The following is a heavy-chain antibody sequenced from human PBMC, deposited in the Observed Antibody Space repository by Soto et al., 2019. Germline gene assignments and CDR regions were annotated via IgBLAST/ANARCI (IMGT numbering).Heavy chain of an antibody. Sequence: QITLKESGPTLVKPTQTLTLTCTFSGFSLTTAGAGVGWIRQPPGKALEWLALIYWNDDTRYSPSLKSRLTIAKDTSTSQVVLRMTNMDPVATATYYCAHRGYGNYPRDNWFAPWGQGSLVIVSS. CDR1: GFSLTTAGAG. J-gene: IGHJ5*02. CDR2: IYWNDDT. D-gene: IGHD4-17*01. CDR3: AHRGYGNYPRDNWFAP. V-gene: IGHV2-5*01.